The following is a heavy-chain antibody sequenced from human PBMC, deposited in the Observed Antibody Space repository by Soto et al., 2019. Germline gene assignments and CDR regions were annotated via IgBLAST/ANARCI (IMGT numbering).Heavy chain of an antibody. CDR1: GYTFTSYG. CDR2: ISAYNGNT. J-gene: IGHJ4*02. CDR3: ARGTGDTIFGVVIIQPQFFFDY. Sequence: ASVQVSCKASGYTFTSYGISWVRQAPGQGLEWMGWISAYNGNTNYAQKLQGRVTMTTDTSTSTAYMELRSLRSDDTAVYYCARGTGDTIFGVVIIQPQFFFDYWGQGTLVTVSS. V-gene: IGHV1-18*01. D-gene: IGHD3-3*01.